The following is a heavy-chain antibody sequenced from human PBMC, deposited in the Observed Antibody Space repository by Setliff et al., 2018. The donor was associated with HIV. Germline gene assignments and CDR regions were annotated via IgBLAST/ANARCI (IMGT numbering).Heavy chain of an antibody. Sequence: GESLKISCHLSGYSFVDFWIGWVRQMPGKGLEWVGFIYPGDSDSRYSPSFRGQVTISADKSTTTAYLDWASLKASDTAMYYCVRYIGAAAGYIDHWGQGTLGTVS. D-gene: IGHD6-25*01. CDR1: GYSFVDFW. CDR2: IYPGDSDS. V-gene: IGHV5-51*01. CDR3: VRYIGAAAGYIDH. J-gene: IGHJ4*02.